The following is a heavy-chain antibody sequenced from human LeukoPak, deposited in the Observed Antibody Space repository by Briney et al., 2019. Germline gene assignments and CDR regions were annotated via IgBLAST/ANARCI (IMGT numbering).Heavy chain of an antibody. J-gene: IGHJ1*01. CDR1: GGSFSGYY. D-gene: IGHD1-26*01. V-gene: IGHV4-34*01. CDR3: ATPYGSYYIAEYFQH. Sequence: SETLSLTSAVYGGSFSGYYWSWIRQPPGKGLEWIGEINHSGSTNYNPSLKSRVTISVDTSKNQFSLKLSSVTAADTAVYYCATPYGSYYIAEYFQHWGQGTLVTVSS. CDR2: INHSGST.